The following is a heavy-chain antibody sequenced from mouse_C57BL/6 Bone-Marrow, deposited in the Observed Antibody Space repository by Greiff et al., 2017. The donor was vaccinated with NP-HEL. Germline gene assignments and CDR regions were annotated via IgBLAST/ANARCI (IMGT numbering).Heavy chain of an antibody. J-gene: IGHJ2*01. D-gene: IGHD1-1*01. Sequence: EVNVVESGAELVRPGASVKLSCTASGFNIKDDYMHWVKQRPEQGLEWIGWIDPENGDTEYASKFQGKATITADTSSNTAYLQLSSLTSEDTAVYYCTTDYYGSSYDYFDYWGQGTTLTVSS. CDR3: TTDYYGSSYDYFDY. V-gene: IGHV14-4*01. CDR2: IDPENGDT. CDR1: GFNIKDDY.